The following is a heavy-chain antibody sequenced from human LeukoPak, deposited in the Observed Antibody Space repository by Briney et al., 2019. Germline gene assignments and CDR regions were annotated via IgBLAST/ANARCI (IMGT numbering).Heavy chain of an antibody. J-gene: IGHJ4*02. CDR1: GYTFTSYG. Sequence: GASVKVSCKVSGYTFTSYGISWVCEAPGQGLEWMGWISAYNGNTNYAQKLQGRVTMTTDTSTSTAYMELRSLRSDDTAVYYCARDQGSYYDSSGYYSPPYYFFYWGQGTLVTVSS. V-gene: IGHV1-18*01. CDR2: ISAYNGNT. CDR3: ARDQGSYYDSSGYYSPPYYFFY. D-gene: IGHD3-22*01.